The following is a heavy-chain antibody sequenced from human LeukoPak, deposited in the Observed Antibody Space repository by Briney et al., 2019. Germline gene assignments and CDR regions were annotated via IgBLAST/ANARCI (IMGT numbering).Heavy chain of an antibody. V-gene: IGHV4-34*09. D-gene: IGHD2-15*01. Sequence: PSETLSLPCAVYGGSFSGYYWSWIRQPPGKGLEWIGYIYYSGSTYYNPSLKSRVTISVDTSKNQFSLKLSSVTAADTAVYYCARGPPFSGRVDYWGQGTLVTVSS. CDR2: IYYSGST. CDR3: ARGPPFSGRVDY. CDR1: GGSFSGYY. J-gene: IGHJ4*02.